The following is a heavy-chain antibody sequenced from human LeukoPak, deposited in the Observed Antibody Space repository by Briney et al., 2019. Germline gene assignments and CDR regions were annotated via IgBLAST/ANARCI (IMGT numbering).Heavy chain of an antibody. D-gene: IGHD3-10*01. CDR3: ARSLLAKYFDY. V-gene: IGHV4-31*01. Sequence: SQTLSLTCTVSGCSISSGGYYWSWIRQHPGKGLEWIGYIYYSGSTYYNPSLKSPVTISVDTSKNQFSLKLSSVTAADTAVYYCARSLLAKYFDYWGQGTLVTVSS. J-gene: IGHJ4*02. CDR2: IYYSGST. CDR1: GCSISSGGYY.